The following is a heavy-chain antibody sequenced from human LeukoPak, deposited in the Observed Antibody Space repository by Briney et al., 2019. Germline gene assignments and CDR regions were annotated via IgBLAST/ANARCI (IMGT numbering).Heavy chain of an antibody. Sequence: ASVKVSCKASGYTFTSYGISWVRQAPGQGLEWMGWISAYNGNTNYAQKLQGRVTMTTDSSTSTAYMELRSLRSDDTAVYYCARSHYYDSSGYYDYWGQGTLVTVSS. CDR2: ISAYNGNT. CDR1: GYTFTSYG. V-gene: IGHV1-18*01. CDR3: ARSHYYDSSGYYDY. D-gene: IGHD3-22*01. J-gene: IGHJ4*02.